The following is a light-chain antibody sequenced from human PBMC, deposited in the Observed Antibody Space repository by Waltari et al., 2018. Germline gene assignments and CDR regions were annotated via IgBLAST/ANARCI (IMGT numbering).Light chain of an antibody. J-gene: IGKJ2*01. CDR1: QDIGNF. CDR2: DAS. V-gene: IGKV1-33*01. Sequence: IQMTQSPSSLSASAGDRVTITCQASQDIGNFLNWYQQKPGRAPNLLIYDASNLETVVPSRFSGSGSGTHFTFTITSLQSEDIATYYCQQYDNFPFTFGQGTKVEIK. CDR3: QQYDNFPFT.